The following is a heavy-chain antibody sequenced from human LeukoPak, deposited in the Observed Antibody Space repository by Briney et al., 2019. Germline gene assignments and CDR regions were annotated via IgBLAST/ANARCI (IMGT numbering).Heavy chain of an antibody. D-gene: IGHD3-3*01. CDR3: ARGDFWSGYWGN. Sequence: ASVKVSCKASVYTFTRYYMHWVRQAPGQGLEWVGIINPSGGRTSYAQKFQGRVTMTRDMSTSTVYMELSSLRSEDTAVYYCARGDFWSGYWGNWGQGTLVTVSS. V-gene: IGHV1-46*01. J-gene: IGHJ4*02. CDR2: INPSGGRT. CDR1: VYTFTRYY.